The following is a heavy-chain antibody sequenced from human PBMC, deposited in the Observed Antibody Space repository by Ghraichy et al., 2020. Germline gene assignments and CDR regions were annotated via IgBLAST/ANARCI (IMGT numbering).Heavy chain of an antibody. J-gene: IGHJ4*02. CDR1: GFTFSSYS. CDR3: ARDHRIAVAFDY. CDR2: ISSSSSYI. D-gene: IGHD6-19*01. V-gene: IGHV3-21*01. Sequence: LSLTCAASGFTFSSYSMNWVRQAPGKGLEWVSSISSSSSYIYYADSVKGRFTISRDNAKNSLYLQMNSLRAEDTAVYYCARDHRIAVAFDYWGQGTLVTVSS.